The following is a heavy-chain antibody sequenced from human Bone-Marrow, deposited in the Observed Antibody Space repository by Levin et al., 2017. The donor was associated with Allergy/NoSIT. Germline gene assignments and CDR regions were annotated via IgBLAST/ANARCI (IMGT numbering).Heavy chain of an antibody. J-gene: IGHJ6*02. Sequence: GESLKISCAASGFTVSSNYMSWVRQAPGKGLEWVSVIYSGGSTYYADSVKGRFTISRDNSKNTLYLQMNSLRAEDTAVYYCASLAYYYYYGMDVWGQGTTVTVSS. V-gene: IGHV3-53*01. CDR1: GFTVSSNY. CDR3: ASLAYYYYYGMDV. CDR2: IYSGGST.